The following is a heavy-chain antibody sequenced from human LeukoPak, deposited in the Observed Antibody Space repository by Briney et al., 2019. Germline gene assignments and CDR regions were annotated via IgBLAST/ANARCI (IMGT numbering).Heavy chain of an antibody. J-gene: IGHJ4*02. V-gene: IGHV1-24*01. CDR2: FDPEDGET. D-gene: IGHD3-22*01. Sequence: GASVKVSCKVSGYTLTELSIHWVRQAPGKGLEWMGGFDPEDGETIYAQKFQGGVTMTEDTSTDTAYMELSSLRSEDTAVYYCATFHYYDSSGYGKNIDYWGQGTLVTVSS. CDR3: ATFHYYDSSGYGKNIDY. CDR1: GYTLTELS.